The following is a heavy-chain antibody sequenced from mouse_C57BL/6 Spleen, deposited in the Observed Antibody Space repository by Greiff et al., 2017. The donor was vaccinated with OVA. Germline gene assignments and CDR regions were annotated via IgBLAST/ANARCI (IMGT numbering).Heavy chain of an antibody. CDR1: GFTFSSYA. CDR3: ARSYYSNYVMDY. CDR2: ISDGGSYT. V-gene: IGHV5-4*01. J-gene: IGHJ4*01. D-gene: IGHD2-5*01. Sequence: EVQVVESGGGLVKPGGSLKLSCAASGFTFSSYAMSWVRQTPEKRLEWVATISDGGSYTYYPDNVKGRFTISRDNAKNNLYLQMSHLKSEDTAMYYCARSYYSNYVMDYWGQGTSVTVSS.